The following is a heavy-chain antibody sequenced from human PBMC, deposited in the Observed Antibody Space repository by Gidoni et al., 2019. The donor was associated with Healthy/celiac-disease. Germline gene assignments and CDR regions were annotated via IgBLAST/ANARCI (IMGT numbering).Heavy chain of an antibody. D-gene: IGHD2-2*01. Sequence: VQLQESGPGLVKPSQTLSLTCTVSAGSISSGGYDWSWIRQHPGKGLKSIGYIYYSRNTYNNPSLKSRVTISVNTSKNQFSLQLSAVTAADTAVYYCARDIPTGYCSSTRCYGMDVWGQGTTVTVSS. CDR3: ARDIPTGYCSSTRCYGMDV. CDR1: AGSISSGGYD. CDR2: IYYSRNT. J-gene: IGHJ6*02. V-gene: IGHV4-31*03.